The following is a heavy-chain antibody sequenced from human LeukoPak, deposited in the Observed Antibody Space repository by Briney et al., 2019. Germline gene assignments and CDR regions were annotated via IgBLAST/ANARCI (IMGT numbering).Heavy chain of an antibody. CDR2: ISSSSSYI. V-gene: IGHV3-21*01. Sequence: PGGSLRLSCAASGFTFSSYSMNWVRQAPGKGLEWVSSISSSSSYIYYADSVKGRFTISRDNAKNSLYLQMNSLRAEDTAVYYCARDGYCSGGSCYVGFDYWGQGTLVTVSS. D-gene: IGHD2-15*01. J-gene: IGHJ4*02. CDR3: ARDGYCSGGSCYVGFDY. CDR1: GFTFSSYS.